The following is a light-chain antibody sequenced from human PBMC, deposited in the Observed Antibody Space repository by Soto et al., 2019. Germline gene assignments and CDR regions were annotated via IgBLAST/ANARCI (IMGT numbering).Light chain of an antibody. Sequence: EIVLTQSPGTLSLSPWERATLSCRARHTLSTNSLAWYQERPGQTPRLLIYAASTRDTDIPDRFNGSGSGTDFALTISRLEPEDFGLYYGQQYNDSPLTFGPGTKVDVK. CDR2: AAS. V-gene: IGKV3-20*01. J-gene: IGKJ3*01. CDR3: QQYNDSPLT. CDR1: HTLSTNS.